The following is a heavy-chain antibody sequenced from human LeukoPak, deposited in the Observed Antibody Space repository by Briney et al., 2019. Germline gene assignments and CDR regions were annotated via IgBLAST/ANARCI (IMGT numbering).Heavy chain of an antibody. CDR1: GGSIISRSYY. J-gene: IGHJ4*02. V-gene: IGHV4-39*07. CDR3: ARVEMATIFFDY. D-gene: IGHD5-24*01. Sequence: PSETLSLTCTVSGGSIISRSYYWGWIRQPPGKGLEWIGSMYYSGTTYYNPSLKSRVTISVYRSKNQFSLKLSSVTAADTAVYYCARVEMATIFFDYWGQGTLVTVSS. CDR2: MYYSGTT.